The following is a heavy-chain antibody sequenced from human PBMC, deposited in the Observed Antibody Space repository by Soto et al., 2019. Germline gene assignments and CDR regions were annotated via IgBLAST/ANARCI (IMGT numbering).Heavy chain of an antibody. D-gene: IGHD3-3*01. J-gene: IGHJ4*02. CDR3: AQIKITIFGVAMDC. CDR2: IIPIFGTA. V-gene: IGHV1-69*13. Sequence: GASVKVSCRASGGTFSSYASSWVRQAPAQGLEWMGGIIPIFGTANYAQKFQGRVTITADESTSTAYMELSSLRSEDTAVYYCAQIKITIFGVAMDCWGQGTLVTVFS. CDR1: GGTFSSYA.